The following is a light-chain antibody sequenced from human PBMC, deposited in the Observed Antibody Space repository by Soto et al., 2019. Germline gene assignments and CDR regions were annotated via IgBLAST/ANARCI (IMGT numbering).Light chain of an antibody. CDR1: QSVSSN. Sequence: EIVMTQSPATLSVSPGERATLSCRASQSVSSNLAWYQQKPGQVPRLLIYGASTRATGIPARSSGSGSGTEFILTISSLQSEDFSVYYCQQYNNWPRTFGQGTKVDIK. V-gene: IGKV3-15*01. J-gene: IGKJ1*01. CDR3: QQYNNWPRT. CDR2: GAS.